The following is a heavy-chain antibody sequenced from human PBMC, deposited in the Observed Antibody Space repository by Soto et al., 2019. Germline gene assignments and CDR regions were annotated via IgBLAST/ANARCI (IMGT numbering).Heavy chain of an antibody. CDR1: GFSLSTNGVG. CDR2: IYWDDDK. Sequence: QITLKESGPTLVKPTQTLTLTCTFSGFSLSTNGVGVGWIRQPPGKAPEWVALIYWDDDKHYSPSLKGRLAITQDTAKSHGGLIMSNMDPVDTARYYCEHELLGKMGSCGGVKCSYDYWGQGTLVTVSS. V-gene: IGHV2-5*02. CDR3: EHELLGKMGSCGGVKCSYDY. J-gene: IGHJ4*02. D-gene: IGHD2-21*01.